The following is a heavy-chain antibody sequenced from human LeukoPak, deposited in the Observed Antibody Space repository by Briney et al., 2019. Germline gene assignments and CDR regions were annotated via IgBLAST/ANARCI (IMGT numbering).Heavy chain of an antibody. Sequence: SETLSLTCTVSGGSLSSYYWSWIRQPPGKGLEWIGYIYYSGSTNYNPSLKSRVTISVDTSKNQFSLKLSSVTAADTAVYYCAREIGLRGIVVVPAAMGTRWFDPWGQGTLVTVSS. J-gene: IGHJ5*02. CDR1: GGSLSSYY. CDR3: AREIGLRGIVVVPAAMGTRWFDP. CDR2: IYYSGST. V-gene: IGHV4-59*01. D-gene: IGHD2-2*01.